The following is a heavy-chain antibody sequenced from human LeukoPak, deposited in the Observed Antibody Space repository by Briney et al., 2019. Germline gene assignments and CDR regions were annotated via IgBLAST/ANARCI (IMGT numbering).Heavy chain of an antibody. CDR2: IYDSGST. J-gene: IGHJ3*02. CDR1: GGSISSYY. V-gene: IGHV4-59*01. D-gene: IGHD3-22*01. CDR3: ASLTTADAFDI. Sequence: PSETLSLTCTVSGGSISSYYWSWLRQPPGKGLEWIGYIYDSGSTNYNPSLKSRVTISVDTSKNQFSLKVNSVTAADTAVYYCASLTTADAFDIWGQGTMVTVSS.